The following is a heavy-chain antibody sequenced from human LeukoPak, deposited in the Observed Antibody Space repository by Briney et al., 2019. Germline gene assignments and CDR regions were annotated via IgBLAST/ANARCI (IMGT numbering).Heavy chain of an antibody. J-gene: IGHJ4*02. V-gene: IGHV3-23*01. Sequence: HPGGSLRLSCAASGFTFSSYAMSWVRQAPGKGLEWVSGISGSGDNTYYADSVKGRFTISRGNSKNTLYVQVNSLGTEDTAAYYCAKGSYYDSSGSFYFDYWGQGTLVTVSS. CDR2: ISGSGDNT. CDR3: AKGSYYDSSGSFYFDY. CDR1: GFTFSSYA. D-gene: IGHD3-22*01.